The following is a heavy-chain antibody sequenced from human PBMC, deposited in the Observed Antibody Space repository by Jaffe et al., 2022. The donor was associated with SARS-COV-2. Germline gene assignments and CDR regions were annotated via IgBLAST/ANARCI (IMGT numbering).Heavy chain of an antibody. J-gene: IGHJ6*02. V-gene: IGHV3-53*01. CDR2: IHRGGDT. CDR1: GLSVSGEY. Sequence: EMQLVESGGGLIQPGGSLRLSCAASGLSVSGEYLNWVRQAPGKGLEWVSIIHRGGDTYYVDSVKGRFTISRDSSKNTLYLEMNRLTAEDTALYYCARGFYAMNVWGQGTAVTVSS. CDR3: ARGFYAMNV.